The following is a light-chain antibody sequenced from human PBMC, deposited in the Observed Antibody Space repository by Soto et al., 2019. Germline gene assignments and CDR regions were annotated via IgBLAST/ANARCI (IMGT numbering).Light chain of an antibody. J-gene: IGKJ5*01. Sequence: DLQMTQSPSSLSASVGDRVTIICQASQDITNYLNWYQQKPGKAPKLLIYDASNLETGVPSRFSGSGSGTHFSFTISSLQPEXXXTXXXXXXXNVPFTFGQGTRLEMK. V-gene: IGKV1-33*01. CDR1: QDITNY. CDR2: DAS. CDR3: XXXXNVPFT.